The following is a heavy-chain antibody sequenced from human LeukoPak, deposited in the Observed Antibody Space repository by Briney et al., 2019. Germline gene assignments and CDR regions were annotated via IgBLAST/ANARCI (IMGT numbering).Heavy chain of an antibody. CDR2: IYYSGST. D-gene: IGHD1-26*01. CDR3: AASGGSYSFDY. J-gene: IGHJ4*02. CDR1: GGSISSYY. Sequence: SETLSLTCTVSGGSISSYYWSWIRQPPGKGLEWIGYIYYSGSTNYNPSLKSRVTISVDASKNQFSLKLSSCTAADTAVYYCAASGGSYSFDYWGQGTLVTVSS. V-gene: IGHV4-59*01.